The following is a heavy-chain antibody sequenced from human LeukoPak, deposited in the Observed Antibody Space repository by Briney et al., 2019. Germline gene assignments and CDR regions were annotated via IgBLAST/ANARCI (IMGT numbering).Heavy chain of an antibody. V-gene: IGHV4-59*08. CDR2: IYYSGST. Sequence: SETLSLTCTDSGGSISSYYWSWIRQPPGKGLEWIGYIYYSGSTNYNPSLKSRVTISVDTSKNQFSLKLSSVTAADTAVYYCARSSSGWYEDYWGQGTLVTVSS. D-gene: IGHD6-19*01. CDR3: ARSSSGWYEDY. J-gene: IGHJ4*02. CDR1: GGSISSYY.